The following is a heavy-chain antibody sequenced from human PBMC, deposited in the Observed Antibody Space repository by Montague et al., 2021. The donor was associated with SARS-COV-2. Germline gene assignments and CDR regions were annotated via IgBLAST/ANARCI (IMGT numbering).Heavy chain of an antibody. CDR1: GGSFSGYY. D-gene: IGHD3-16*02. Sequence: SETLSLTCAVYGGSFSGYYWTWIRQPPGKGLEWIGESNHSGSTNYNSSLKSRVTISVDTSKNQFSLKLRSVTAADTAVYYCARGQPPRITFGGIISYGLDVWGQGTTVTVSS. CDR3: ARGQPPRITFGGIISYGLDV. J-gene: IGHJ6*02. V-gene: IGHV4-34*01. CDR2: SNHSGST.